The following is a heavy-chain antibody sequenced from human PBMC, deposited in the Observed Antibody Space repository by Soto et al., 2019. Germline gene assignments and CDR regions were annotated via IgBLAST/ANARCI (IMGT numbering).Heavy chain of an antibody. CDR3: ARGHKQQLVRSGGWFDP. J-gene: IGHJ5*02. CDR1: GGSFNSYY. V-gene: IGHV4-34*01. Sequence: QVQLQQWGAGLLKPSETLSLTCAVYGGSFNSYYWSWIRQPPGKGLEWIGEINYSGSTNYNPSLKSRVTLSVDTSKNQSSRKLSSVTAADTAVYYCARGHKQQLVRSGGWFDPWGQGTLVTVSS. CDR2: INYSGST. D-gene: IGHD6-13*01.